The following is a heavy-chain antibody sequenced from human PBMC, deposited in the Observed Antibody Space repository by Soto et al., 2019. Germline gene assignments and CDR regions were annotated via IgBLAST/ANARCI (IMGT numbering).Heavy chain of an antibody. V-gene: IGHV1-8*01. CDR2: MNPSTGNT. J-gene: IGHJ4*02. CDR3: ARRKERSGPHYFDY. Sequence: ASVKVSCKASGYTFTSCDIHWVRQAPGQGLEWMGWMNPSTGNTGFAQKFQGRVTMTRNTAISTAYMELRSLTSEDTAVYYCARRKERSGPHYFDYWGQGTLVTVS. CDR1: GYTFTSCD.